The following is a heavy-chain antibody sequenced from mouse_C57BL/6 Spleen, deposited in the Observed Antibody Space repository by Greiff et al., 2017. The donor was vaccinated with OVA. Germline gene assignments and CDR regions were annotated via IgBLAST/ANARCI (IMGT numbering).Heavy chain of an antibody. D-gene: IGHD2-1*01. CDR2: ISPGDGDT. CDR3: ARLGNYDAMDY. Sequence: VQLQQSGPELVKPGASVKISCKASGYAFSSSWMNWVKQRPGKGLEWIGRISPGDGDTNYNGKFKGKATLTADQSSSTAYMKLSSLTSEDAAVYFCARLGNYDAMDYWGQGTSVTVSS. J-gene: IGHJ4*01. CDR1: GYAFSSSW. V-gene: IGHV1-82*01.